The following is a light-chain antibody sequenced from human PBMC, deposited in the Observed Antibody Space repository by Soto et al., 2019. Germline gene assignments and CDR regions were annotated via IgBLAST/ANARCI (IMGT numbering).Light chain of an antibody. J-gene: IGKJ1*01. CDR2: KAS. Sequence: DIPMTQSPSTLSASVGDRVTITCRASQSISSWLAWYQQKPGKAPRLLIYKASSLESGVPSRFSGSGSGTEFTLTITSLQPDDFVTYYCQQYNSYSPWAFGQGTKVEIK. CDR3: QQYNSYSPWA. CDR1: QSISSW. V-gene: IGKV1-5*03.